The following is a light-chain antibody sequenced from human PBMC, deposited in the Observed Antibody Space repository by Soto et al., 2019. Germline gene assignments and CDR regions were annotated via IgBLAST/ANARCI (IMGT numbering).Light chain of an antibody. V-gene: IGLV1-44*01. CDR1: TSNIGENS. Sequence: QSVLTQPPSVSGTLGQGVTISCSGSTSNIGENSVGWFQQLPGTAPKVLIYVTNKRPSGVPARFSASKTGTSAYLAISGLQSEDEADYYCAAWDGSLNGHVVGTGTKVTVL. CDR3: AAWDGSLNGHV. J-gene: IGLJ1*01. CDR2: VTN.